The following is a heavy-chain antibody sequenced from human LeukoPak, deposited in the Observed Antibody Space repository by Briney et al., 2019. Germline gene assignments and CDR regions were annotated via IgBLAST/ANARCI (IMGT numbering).Heavy chain of an antibody. CDR2: IRWDGGST. V-gene: IGHV3-43*01. Sequence: GGSLRLSCAASGFTFDDYTMHWVRQTPGKGLEWVSLIRWDGGSTYYADSVKGRFTIARDNSKNSLYLQMNSLRTEDTALYYCAKEGDGYHWGKGTMVTVSS. CDR1: GFTFDDYT. J-gene: IGHJ3*01. CDR3: AKEGDGYH. D-gene: IGHD5-24*01.